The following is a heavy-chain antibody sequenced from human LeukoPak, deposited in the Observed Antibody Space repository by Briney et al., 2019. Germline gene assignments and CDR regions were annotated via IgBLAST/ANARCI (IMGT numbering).Heavy chain of an antibody. Sequence: GGSLRLTCAASGFTLIRYWMTWVRQTPGKGGEWVANVKQDETEKDYWDSVSGRFTISRDNAKNSLYLQMNSLRAEDTGFYYCTRGTGGSGSYPDYWGQGTLVTVSS. CDR3: TRGTGGSGSYPDY. CDR1: GFTLIRYW. D-gene: IGHD1-26*01. CDR2: VKQDETEK. J-gene: IGHJ4*02. V-gene: IGHV3-7*01.